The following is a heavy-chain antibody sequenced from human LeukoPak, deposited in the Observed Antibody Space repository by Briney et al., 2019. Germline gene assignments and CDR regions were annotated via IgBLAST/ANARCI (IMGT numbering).Heavy chain of an antibody. CDR1: GLSFSRYW. CDR2: INQDGSEK. J-gene: IGHJ6*02. CDR3: GLYSSSQTAMDV. D-gene: IGHD2-2*01. V-gene: IGHV3-7*01. Sequence: GGSLRLSCAASGLSFSRYWMSWVRQAPGKGLEWVANINQDGSEKYYVDSVKGRFTTSRDDAKNSLYMQMNSLRAEDTAVYYCGLYSSSQTAMDVWGQGTAVTVSS.